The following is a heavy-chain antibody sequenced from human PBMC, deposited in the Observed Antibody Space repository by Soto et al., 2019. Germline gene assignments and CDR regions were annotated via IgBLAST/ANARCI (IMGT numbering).Heavy chain of an antibody. V-gene: IGHV4-59*01. D-gene: IGHD4-17*01. J-gene: IGHJ4*02. CDR2: IYYSGST. Sequence: PSETLSLTCTVSGGSISSYYWSWIRQPPGKGLEWIGYIYYSGSTNYNPSLKSRVTISVDTSKNQFSLKLSSVTAADTAVYYCARVPNYGDYNFDCWGQGTLVTVSS. CDR3: ARVPNYGDYNFDC. CDR1: GGSISSYY.